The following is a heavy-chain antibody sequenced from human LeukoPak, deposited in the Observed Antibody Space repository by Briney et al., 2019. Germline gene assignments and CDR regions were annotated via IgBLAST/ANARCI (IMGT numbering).Heavy chain of an antibody. D-gene: IGHD3-16*02. Sequence: ASVKVSCKASGYTFTSYGISWVRQAPGQGLEWMGWISAYNGNTNYAQKFQDRVTMTTDTSTSTAYMELRSLRSDDTAVCYCARGHDFVWGSYRTSFDYWGQGTLVTVSS. CDR3: ARGHDFVWGSYRTSFDY. CDR1: GYTFTSYG. V-gene: IGHV1-18*01. J-gene: IGHJ4*02. CDR2: ISAYNGNT.